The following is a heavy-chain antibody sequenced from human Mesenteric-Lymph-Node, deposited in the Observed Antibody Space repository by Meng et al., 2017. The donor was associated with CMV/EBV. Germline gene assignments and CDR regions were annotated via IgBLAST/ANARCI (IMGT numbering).Heavy chain of an antibody. Sequence: GESLKISCAASGFTFSGFAMHWVRQAPGKGLEWVAVISYDETNKYYAASVKGRFTISRDNSKNTLYLQMNSLRAEDTAVYYCARDLPYSSSWYFDPWGQGTLVTVSS. J-gene: IGHJ5*02. V-gene: IGHV3-30*04. D-gene: IGHD6-13*01. CDR2: ISYDETNK. CDR3: ARDLPYSSSWYFDP. CDR1: GFTFSGFA.